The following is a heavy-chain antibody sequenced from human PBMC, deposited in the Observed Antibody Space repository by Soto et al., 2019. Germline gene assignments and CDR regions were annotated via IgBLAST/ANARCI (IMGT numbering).Heavy chain of an antibody. CDR3: ARVRATDYEIDY. V-gene: IGHV3-7*03. CDR2: IKRDGSEK. Sequence: EVQLVESGVGLVQPGGSLRLSGTASGFMFGSYWMTWVRNVPGKGLQWVANIKRDGSEKYYVDFVKGRFTISRDNADNSVFLDMNNLRVDDTATYYCARVRATDYEIDYWGQGALVTVSS. D-gene: IGHD4-17*01. J-gene: IGHJ4*02. CDR1: GFMFGSYW.